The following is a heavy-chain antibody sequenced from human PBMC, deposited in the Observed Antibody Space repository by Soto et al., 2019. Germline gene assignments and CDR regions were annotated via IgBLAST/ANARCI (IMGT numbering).Heavy chain of an antibody. V-gene: IGHV3-15*07. Sequence: PGGSLRLSCAASGFTFSNAWMNWVRQAPGKGLEWVGRIKSKTDGGTTDYAAPVKGRFTISRDDSKNTLYLQMNSLKTEDTAVYYCSSGSGQLSSEFDVRAQRTTVPVS. CDR2: IKSKTDGGTT. J-gene: IGHJ6*02. D-gene: IGHD3-10*01. CDR3: SSGSGQLSSEFDV. CDR1: GFTFSNAW.